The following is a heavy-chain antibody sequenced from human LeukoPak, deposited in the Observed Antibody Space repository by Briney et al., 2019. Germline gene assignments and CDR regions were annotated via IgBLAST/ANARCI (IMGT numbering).Heavy chain of an antibody. CDR2: VSAFNGNT. D-gene: IGHD1-1*01. Sequence: EASVKVSCKASGYTFTSYGISWVRQAPGQGLKWMGWVSAFNGNTNYAQQFQGRVTMTTDTSTSTAYMELRSLRSDDTAVYYCARDKNWKPDYWGQGTLVTVSS. V-gene: IGHV1-18*01. CDR1: GYTFTSYG. J-gene: IGHJ4*02. CDR3: ARDKNWKPDY.